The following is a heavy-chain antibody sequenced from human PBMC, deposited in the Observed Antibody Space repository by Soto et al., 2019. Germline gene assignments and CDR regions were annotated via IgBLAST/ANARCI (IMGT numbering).Heavy chain of an antibody. V-gene: IGHV3-23*01. CDR1: GFTFSSYA. J-gene: IGHJ4*02. CDR3: ARRSSGWYFDY. Sequence: EVQLLESGGGLVQPGGSLRLSCAASGFTFSSYAMNWVRQAPGKGLAWVSVISGSGGSTYYADSVKGRFTISRDNSKNTLYLQMTSLRAEDTAVYYCARRSSGWYFDYWGQGTLVTVSS. CDR2: ISGSGGST. D-gene: IGHD6-19*01.